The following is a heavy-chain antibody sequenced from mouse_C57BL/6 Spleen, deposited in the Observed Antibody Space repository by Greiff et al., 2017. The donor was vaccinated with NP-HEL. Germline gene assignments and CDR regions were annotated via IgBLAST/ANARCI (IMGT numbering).Heavy chain of an antibody. J-gene: IGHJ1*03. Sequence: QVQLQQSGAELVRPGTSVKVSCKASGYAFTNYLIEWVKQRPGQGLEWIGVINPGSGGTNYNEKFKGKATLTADKSSSTAYMQLSSLTSEDSAVYFCARSREGWYFDVWGTGTTVTVSS. V-gene: IGHV1-54*01. CDR3: ARSREGWYFDV. D-gene: IGHD3-1*01. CDR1: GYAFTNYL. CDR2: INPGSGGT.